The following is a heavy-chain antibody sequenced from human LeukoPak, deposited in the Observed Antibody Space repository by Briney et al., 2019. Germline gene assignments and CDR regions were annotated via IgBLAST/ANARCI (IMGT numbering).Heavy chain of an antibody. J-gene: IGHJ5*02. V-gene: IGHV1-69*13. CDR2: IIPIFGTA. CDR1: GGTFSSYA. Sequence: SVKVSCKASGGTFSSYAISWVRQAPGQGLEWMGGIIPIFGTANYAQKFQGRVTITADESTSTAYMELSSLRSEDTAVYYCARRPDYYDGNWFDPWGQGTLVTVSS. CDR3: ARRPDYYDGNWFDP. D-gene: IGHD3-22*01.